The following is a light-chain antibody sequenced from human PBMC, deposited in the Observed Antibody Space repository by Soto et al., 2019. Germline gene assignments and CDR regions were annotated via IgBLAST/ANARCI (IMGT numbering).Light chain of an antibody. V-gene: IGLV2-14*01. Sequence: SALPQPASLTGSPGESITISCTGTSSDVGGYNYVSWYQQHPGKAPKLMIYDVSNRPSGVSNRFSGSKSGNTASLSISWLQAEDEADYYCSSYTSSSTPVFGTGTKVTVL. CDR2: DVS. CDR3: SSYTSSSTPV. J-gene: IGLJ1*01. CDR1: SSDVGGYNY.